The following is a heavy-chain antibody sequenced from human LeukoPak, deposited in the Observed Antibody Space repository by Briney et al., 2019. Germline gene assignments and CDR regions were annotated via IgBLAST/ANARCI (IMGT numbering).Heavy chain of an antibody. CDR1: GFTFSSYA. CDR2: ISYDGSNK. Sequence: GRSLRLSCAASGFTFSSYAMHWVRQAPGKGLEWVAVISYDGSNKYYADSVKGRFTISRDNSKNTLYLQMNSLRAEDTAVYYCARDLFGYSSSWYSEDYGMDVWGQGTTVTVSS. V-gene: IGHV3-30-3*01. D-gene: IGHD6-13*01. J-gene: IGHJ6*02. CDR3: ARDLFGYSSSWYSEDYGMDV.